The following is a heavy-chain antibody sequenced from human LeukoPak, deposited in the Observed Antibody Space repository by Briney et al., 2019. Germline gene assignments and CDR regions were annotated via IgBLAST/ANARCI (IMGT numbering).Heavy chain of an antibody. J-gene: IGHJ4*02. CDR2: TTSTGGVT. CDR1: GFMLSSYW. Sequence: GGSLRLSCAGSGFMLSSYWMSWVRQAPGKGLEYVAGTTSTGGVTHYADSVKGRFTISRDNTRNTLCLQMGSLRAEDTALYFCARDYYISGIDYRGTYFEYWGQGTLATVSS. CDR3: ARDYYISGIDYRGTYFEY. V-gene: IGHV3-64*02. D-gene: IGHD3-10*01.